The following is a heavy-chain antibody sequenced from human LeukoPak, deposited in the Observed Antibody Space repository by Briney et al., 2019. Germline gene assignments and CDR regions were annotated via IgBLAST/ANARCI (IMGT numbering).Heavy chain of an antibody. J-gene: IGHJ6*03. CDR3: ARLGGSGRARPLVYYYMDV. CDR2: ISHSGST. V-gene: IGHV4-34*01. Sequence: PSETLSLTCAVYGGSFSSYYWSWIRQPPGKGLEWIGEISHSGSTNYNSSLKSRLSISVDTSKNQFSLKLSSVTAADTAVYYCARLGGSGRARPLVYYYMDVWGKGTTVTISS. CDR1: GGSFSSYY. D-gene: IGHD3-10*01.